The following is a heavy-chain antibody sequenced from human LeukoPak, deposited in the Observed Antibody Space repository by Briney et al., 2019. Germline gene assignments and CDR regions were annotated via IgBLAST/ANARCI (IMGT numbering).Heavy chain of an antibody. CDR1: GFTFSSYE. V-gene: IGHV3-48*03. CDR3: ARSFLKYYYDSSGLFDY. Sequence: PGGSLSLSCAASGFTFSSYEMNWVRQAPGKGLEWVSYISSSGSTIYYADSVKGRFTISRDNAKNSLYLQMNSLRAEDTAVYYCARSFLKYYYDSSGLFDYWGQGTLVTVSS. D-gene: IGHD3-22*01. CDR2: ISSSGSTI. J-gene: IGHJ4*02.